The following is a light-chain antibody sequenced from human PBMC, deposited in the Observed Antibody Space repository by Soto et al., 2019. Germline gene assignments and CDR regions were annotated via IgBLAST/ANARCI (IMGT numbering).Light chain of an antibody. CDR3: QSYDSSLSGYVL. J-gene: IGLJ2*01. V-gene: IGLV1-40*01. Sequence: SVLTQPPSVSGAPGQRVTISCTGSSSNIGAGYDVHWYQQLPGTAPKLLIYGNSNRPSGVPDRFSGSKSGTSASLAITALQAEDEADYYCQSYDSSLSGYVLFGGGTQLTVL. CDR2: GNS. CDR1: SSNIGAGYD.